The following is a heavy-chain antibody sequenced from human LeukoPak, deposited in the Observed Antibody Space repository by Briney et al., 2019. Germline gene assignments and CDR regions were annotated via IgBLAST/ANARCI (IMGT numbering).Heavy chain of an antibody. V-gene: IGHV4-59*01. J-gene: IGHJ5*02. CDR1: GGSISSYY. Sequence: PAETLSLTCTVSGGSISSYYWSWIGQPPGKGLEWIGYIYYSGSTNYNPSLKSRVTISVDTSKNQFSLKLSSVTAADTAVYYCARGARGIVLMAWGQGTLVTVSS. CDR3: ARGARGIVLMA. D-gene: IGHD2-8*01. CDR2: IYYSGST.